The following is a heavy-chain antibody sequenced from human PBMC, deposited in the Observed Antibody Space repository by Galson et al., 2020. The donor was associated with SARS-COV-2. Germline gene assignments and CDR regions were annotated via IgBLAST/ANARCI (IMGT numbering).Heavy chain of an antibody. D-gene: IGHD2-2*03. J-gene: IGHJ6*02. CDR1: GSPSANFG. Sequence: SCAWAGSPSANFGMSLDRLAHGQGLEWDSGLTWNGNRIAYADSEKCRFTIARDNAKKTLYLHMEIRSAEDTALYYCASNTGASRGLDILDVGMDVWGQGTTVTVSS. V-gene: IGHV3-20*04. CDR3: ASNTGASRGLDILDVGMDV. CDR2: LTWNGNRI.